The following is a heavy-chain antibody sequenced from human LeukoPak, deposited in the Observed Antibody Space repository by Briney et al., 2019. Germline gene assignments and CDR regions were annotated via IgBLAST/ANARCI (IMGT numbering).Heavy chain of an antibody. V-gene: IGHV3-21*01. CDR1: GFTFSDYS. J-gene: IGHJ5*02. D-gene: IGHD5-18*01. Sequence: PGGSLRLSCAASGFTFSDYSMHWVRQAPGKGLEWVSCISSTSSYIYYADSVRGRFTISRDNAKNSLYLQMNGLRAEDTAVYYCARGQLWQTGWFDPWGQGTLVTVSS. CDR2: ISSTSSYI. CDR3: ARGQLWQTGWFDP.